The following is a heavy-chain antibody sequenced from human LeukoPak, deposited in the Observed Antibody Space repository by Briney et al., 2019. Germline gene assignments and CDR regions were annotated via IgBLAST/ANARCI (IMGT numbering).Heavy chain of an antibody. Sequence: SETLSLTCTVSGGSISSGGYYWSWIRQHPGKGLEWIGYIYYTGGTDYNPSLKSRATISVDTSKNQFSLKLSSVTAADTAVYYCARDVTTVTLAWFFDPWGRGTLVAVSS. CDR1: GGSISSGGYY. CDR2: IYYTGGT. CDR3: ARDVTTVTLAWFFDP. J-gene: IGHJ2*01. V-gene: IGHV4-31*03. D-gene: IGHD4-17*01.